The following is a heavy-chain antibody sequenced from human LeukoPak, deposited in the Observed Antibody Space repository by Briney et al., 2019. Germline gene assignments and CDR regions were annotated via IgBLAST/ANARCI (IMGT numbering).Heavy chain of an antibody. CDR1: GGSISSYY. D-gene: IGHD3-22*01. J-gene: IGHJ4*02. CDR2: IYYSGST. V-gene: IGHV4-59*01. CDR3: ARGGSSGYPFDY. Sequence: TSETLSLTCTVSGGSISSYYWSWIRQPPGKGLEWIGYIYYSGSTNYNPSLKSRVTVSVDTSKNQFSLKLSSVTAADTAVYYCARGGSSGYPFDYWGQGTLVTVSS.